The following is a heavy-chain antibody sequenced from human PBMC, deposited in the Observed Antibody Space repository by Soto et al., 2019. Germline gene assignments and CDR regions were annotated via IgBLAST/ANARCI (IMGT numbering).Heavy chain of an antibody. CDR2: MNANSGNT. D-gene: IGHD3-10*01. CDR1: GYTFTSYD. Sequence: ASVKVSCKASGYTFTSYDINWVRQATGQGLEWMGWMNANSGNTGYAQKFQGRVTMTRNTSMSTAYMELCSLRSEDTAVYDCSSGVVRGVQYYYYYGMDVWGQGTTVTVSS. CDR3: SSGVVRGVQYYYYYGMDV. J-gene: IGHJ6*02. V-gene: IGHV1-8*01.